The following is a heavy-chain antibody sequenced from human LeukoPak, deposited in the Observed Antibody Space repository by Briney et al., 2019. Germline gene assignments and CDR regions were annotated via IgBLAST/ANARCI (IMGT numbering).Heavy chain of an antibody. CDR1: GFTLNTYW. CDR3: TREFSSGWYDC. V-gene: IGHV3-7*03. J-gene: IGHJ4*02. Sequence: GGSLRLSCVASGFTLNTYWMNWVRQAPGRGLEWEANMDQDGSTKQYVDSVKGRFTISRDNAKNSLHLQMNSLRAEDTAVYYCTREFSSGWYDCWGQGTLVTVSS. D-gene: IGHD6-19*01. CDR2: MDQDGSTK.